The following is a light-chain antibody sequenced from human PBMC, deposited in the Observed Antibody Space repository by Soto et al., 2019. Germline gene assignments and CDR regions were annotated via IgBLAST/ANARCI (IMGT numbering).Light chain of an antibody. V-gene: IGKV1-5*01. Sequence: DFQMTQSPSTLSASVGDRVIIACRASQNINNWLAWYQLKPGKAPKLMIYAASSLQSGVPSRFSGSGYGTEFTLTISSLQPDDFATYYCQQYNGLFGQGTRLEIK. CDR3: QQYNGL. J-gene: IGKJ2*01. CDR1: QNINNW. CDR2: AAS.